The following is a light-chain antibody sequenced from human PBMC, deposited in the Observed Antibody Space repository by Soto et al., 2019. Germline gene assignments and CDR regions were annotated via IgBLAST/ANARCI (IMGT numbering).Light chain of an antibody. V-gene: IGLV1-47*01. CDR2: RND. CDR1: NSRSGSNY. CDR3: AKWDDSLRVYV. Sequence: QSVLPQRPSASGTPGQRFTISCSTTNSRSGSNYVYWYQQLPGAAPKLLIYRNDHRPSGVPDRFSASKSGTSASLAISGLRSEDEADYFCAKWDDSLRVYVFGSGTKVTVL. J-gene: IGLJ1*01.